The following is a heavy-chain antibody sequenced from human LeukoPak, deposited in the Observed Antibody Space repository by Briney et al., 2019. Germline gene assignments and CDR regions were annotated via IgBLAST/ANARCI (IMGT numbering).Heavy chain of an antibody. V-gene: IGHV4-4*07. D-gene: IGHD4-23*01. J-gene: IGHJ5*02. CDR1: GDSISSYY. CDR3: ARIAEADYDGDSDGFDP. Sequence: SETLSLTCTVSGDSISSYYWNWVRQPAGKGLEWIGRIFSIGSTSYNPSLKSRVTMSIDTSKNQFYLRLSSMTAADTAMYYCARIAEADYDGDSDGFDPWGQGTLVTVSS. CDR2: IFSIGST.